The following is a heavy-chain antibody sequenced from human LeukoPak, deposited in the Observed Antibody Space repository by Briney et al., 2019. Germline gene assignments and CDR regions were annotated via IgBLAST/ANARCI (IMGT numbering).Heavy chain of an antibody. CDR2: IYHSGST. CDR1: GYSISSGYY. Sequence: PSETLSLTCTVSGYSISSGYYWGWIRQPPGKGLEWIGSIYHSGSTYYNPSLKSRVTISVDTSKNQFSLKLSSVTAADTAVYYCASSSPWGGPFDPWGQGTLVTVSS. J-gene: IGHJ5*02. V-gene: IGHV4-38-2*02. D-gene: IGHD3-16*01. CDR3: ASSSPWGGPFDP.